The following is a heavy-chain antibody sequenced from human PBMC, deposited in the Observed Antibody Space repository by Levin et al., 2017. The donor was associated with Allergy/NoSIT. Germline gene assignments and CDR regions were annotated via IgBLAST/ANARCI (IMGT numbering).Heavy chain of an antibody. CDR3: ARYGSQAYYYMDV. Sequence: GGSLRLSCGASGFTFSSYSMNWVRQAPGKGLEWVSYISGSGRAKDYADSVKGRFTISRDNAKNSLYLEINSLRADDTAVYYCARYGSQAYYYMDVWGKGITVTVSS. V-gene: IGHV3-48*01. CDR2: ISGSGRAK. CDR1: GFTFSSYS. J-gene: IGHJ6*03. D-gene: IGHD4-17*01.